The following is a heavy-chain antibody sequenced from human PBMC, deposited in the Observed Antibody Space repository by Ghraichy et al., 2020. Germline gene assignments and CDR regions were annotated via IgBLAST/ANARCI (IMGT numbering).Heavy chain of an antibody. J-gene: IGHJ6*03. CDR3: ARGGLGIRKPYYYYYYMDV. Sequence: SETLSLTCAVYGGSFSGYYWSWIRQPPGKGLEWIGEINHSGSTNYNPSLKSRVTISVDTSKNQFSLKLSSVTAADTAVYYCARGGLGIRKPYYYYYYMDVWGKGTTVTVSS. D-gene: IGHD7-27*01. V-gene: IGHV4-34*01. CDR1: GGSFSGYY. CDR2: INHSGST.